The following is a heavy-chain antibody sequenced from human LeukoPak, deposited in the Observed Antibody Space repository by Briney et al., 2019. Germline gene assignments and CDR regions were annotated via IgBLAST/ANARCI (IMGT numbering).Heavy chain of an antibody. CDR3: ARGWGEIDY. CDR1: GGSISSISSNNYH. Sequence: SETLSLTCIVSGGSISSISSNNYHWGWIRQPPGKGLEWIGSIYYSGSTYYNPSLKSRVTISVDTSKNQFSLKLSSVTAADTAVYYCARGWGEIDYWGQGTLVTVSS. CDR2: IYYSGST. J-gene: IGHJ4*02. V-gene: IGHV4-39*01. D-gene: IGHD7-27*01.